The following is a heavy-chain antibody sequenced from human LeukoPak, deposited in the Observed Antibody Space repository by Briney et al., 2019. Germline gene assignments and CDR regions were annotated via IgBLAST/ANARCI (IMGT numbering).Heavy chain of an antibody. D-gene: IGHD2-2*01. V-gene: IGHV4-59*01. CDR3: ARSIYQLLRFDY. J-gene: IGHJ4*02. CDR1: GGSISSNY. Sequence: SSETLSLTCTVSGGSISSNYWSWVRQPPGKGLEWIGYISHSGSTNYNPSLKSRVTISGDTSKNQFSLKLSSVTAADTAVYYCARSIYQLLRFDYWGQGTLVTVSS. CDR2: ISHSGST.